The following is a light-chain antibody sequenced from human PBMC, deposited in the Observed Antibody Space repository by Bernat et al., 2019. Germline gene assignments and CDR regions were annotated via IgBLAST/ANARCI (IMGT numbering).Light chain of an antibody. CDR3: SSYISSRSDV. CDR1: SSDVGGSNS. V-gene: IGLV2-14*03. J-gene: IGLJ1*01. CDR2: DGT. Sequence: QAALTQPASVSGSPGQSITISCTTPSSDVGGSNSVSWYQPHSGKAPKLIIYDGTNRPSGVSHRFSGSMSGNTASLTISGLQPEDEANYYCSSYISSRSDVFGSGTKVTVL.